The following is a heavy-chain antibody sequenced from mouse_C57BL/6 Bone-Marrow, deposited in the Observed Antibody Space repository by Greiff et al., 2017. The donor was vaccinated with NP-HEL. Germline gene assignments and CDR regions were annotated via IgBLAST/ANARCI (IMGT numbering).Heavy chain of an antibody. V-gene: IGHV14-4*01. D-gene: IGHD1-1*01. Sequence: EVQLQQSGAELVRPGASVKLSCTASGFNIKDDYMHWVKQRPEQGLEWIGWIDPENGDTEYASKFQGKASITADTSSNTAYLQLSSLTSEDTAVYCCTSVTTVVADYWGQGTTLTVSS. CDR3: TSVTTVVADY. CDR1: GFNIKDDY. CDR2: IDPENGDT. J-gene: IGHJ2*01.